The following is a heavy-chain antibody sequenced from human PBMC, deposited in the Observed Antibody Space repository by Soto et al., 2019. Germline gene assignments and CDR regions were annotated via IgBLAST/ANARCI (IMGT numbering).Heavy chain of an antibody. J-gene: IGHJ6*02. CDR2: INPSGSTT. CDR1: GFTFSDHY. CDR3: GRGHFSLDL. Sequence: QVQLVESGGGLAKPGGSLRLSCAASGFTFSDHYMTWIRQAPGKGLEWISYINPSGSTTDYADSVRGRFTISRDNAENSLYLQMNCLRAEDTALYYCGRGHFSLDLWGQGATVTVSS. V-gene: IGHV3-11*04.